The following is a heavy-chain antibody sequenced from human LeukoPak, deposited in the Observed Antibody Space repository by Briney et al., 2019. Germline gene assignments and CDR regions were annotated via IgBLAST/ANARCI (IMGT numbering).Heavy chain of an antibody. CDR2: IKQDGSET. J-gene: IGHJ4*02. D-gene: IGHD2-2*02. CDR1: GFTFSSYA. CDR3: AKYTGYYFDY. V-gene: IGHV3-7*01. Sequence: GSLRLSCAASGFTFSSYAMSWVRQAPGKGLEWLAKIKQDGSETCHMDSVKGRFTISRDNAKNSLYLQMNSLRAEDTAVYYCAKYTGYYFDYWGQGILVTVPS.